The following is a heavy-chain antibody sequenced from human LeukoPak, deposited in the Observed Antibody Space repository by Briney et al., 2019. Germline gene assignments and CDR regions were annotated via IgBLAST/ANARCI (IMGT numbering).Heavy chain of an antibody. J-gene: IGHJ4*02. V-gene: IGHV4-59*08. D-gene: IGHD3-3*01. CDR3: ASYDFWSGSQY. Sequence: SETLPLTCTVSGGSISSYYWSWIRQPPGKGLEWIGYIYYSGSTNYNPSLKSRVTISVDTSKNQFSLKLSSVTAADTAVYYCASYDFWSGSQYWGQGTLVTVSS. CDR2: IYYSGST. CDR1: GGSISSYY.